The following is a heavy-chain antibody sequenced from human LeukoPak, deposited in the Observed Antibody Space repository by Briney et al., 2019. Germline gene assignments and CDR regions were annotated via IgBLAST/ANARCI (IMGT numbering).Heavy chain of an antibody. CDR3: ARARIAAARRHHDAFDI. CDR2: IYTSGST. CDR1: GGSISSYY. D-gene: IGHD6-13*01. Sequence: SETLSLTCTVSGGSISSYYWSWIRQPAGKGLEWIGRIYTSGSTNYNPSLKSRVTMSVDTSKNQFSLKLSSVTAADTAVYYCARARIAAARRHHDAFDIWGQGTMVTVSS. V-gene: IGHV4-4*07. J-gene: IGHJ3*02.